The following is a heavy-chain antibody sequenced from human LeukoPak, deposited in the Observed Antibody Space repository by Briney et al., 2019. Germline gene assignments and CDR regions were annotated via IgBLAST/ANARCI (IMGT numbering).Heavy chain of an antibody. CDR2: INPSGGST. V-gene: IGHV1-46*01. D-gene: IGHD3-22*01. Sequence: GASVKVSCKASGYSSTSSYMHWVRQAPGQGLEWMGIINPSGGSTSYAQRFQGKVIMTRDTSTSTVYMELSSLRSEDTAVYYCARGYYDSYTWGQGTLVTVSS. J-gene: IGHJ5*02. CDR1: GYSSTSSY. CDR3: ARGYYDSYT.